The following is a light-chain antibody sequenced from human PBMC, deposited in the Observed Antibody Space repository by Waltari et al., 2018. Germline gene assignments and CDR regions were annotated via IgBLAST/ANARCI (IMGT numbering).Light chain of an antibody. CDR3: QNHERLPAM. J-gene: IGKJ1*01. CDR1: QSVSRY. Sequence: EIVLTQSPGTLSLSPGERATLSCRASQSVSRYLAWYQQRPGQAPRLLIYGASSGATGIPDRFSGSGSGTDFSLTISRLEPEDFAVYYCQNHERLPAMFGQGTKVEIK. V-gene: IGKV3-20*01. CDR2: GAS.